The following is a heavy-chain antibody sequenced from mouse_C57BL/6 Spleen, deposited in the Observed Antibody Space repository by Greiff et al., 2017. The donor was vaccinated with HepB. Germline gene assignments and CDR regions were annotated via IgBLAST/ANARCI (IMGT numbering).Heavy chain of an antibody. CDR2: INPSTGGT. J-gene: IGHJ4*01. D-gene: IGHD2-4*01. V-gene: IGHV1-42*01. CDR3: ARPLPLRQGSMDY. Sequence: VHVKQSGPELVKPGASVKISCKASGYSFTGYYMNWVKHSPEKSLEWIGEINPSTGGTTYNQKFKAKATLTVDKSSSTAYMQLKSLTSEDSAVYYCARPLPLRQGSMDYWGQGTSVTVSS. CDR1: GYSFTGYY.